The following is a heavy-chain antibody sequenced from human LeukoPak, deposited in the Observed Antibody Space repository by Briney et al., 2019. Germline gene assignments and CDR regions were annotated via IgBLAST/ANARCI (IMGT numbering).Heavy chain of an antibody. CDR1: GFTFSNQW. Sequence: GGSLRLSCAASGFTFSNQWMTWVRQAPGMGLEWVANIKQDGSEMYYVDSVKGRFTISRDNAKNSLYLQMNSLRAEDTALYYCAKSGGFGKLASWFDPWGQGTLVTVSS. D-gene: IGHD3-10*01. J-gene: IGHJ5*02. CDR2: IKQDGSEM. V-gene: IGHV3-7*03. CDR3: AKSGGFGKLASWFDP.